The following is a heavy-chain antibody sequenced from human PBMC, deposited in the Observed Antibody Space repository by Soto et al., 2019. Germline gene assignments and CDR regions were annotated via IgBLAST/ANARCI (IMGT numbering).Heavy chain of an antibody. CDR3: ARASGPFDY. V-gene: IGHV3-23*01. J-gene: IGHJ4*02. CDR2: ITAGGGST. Sequence: GGSLRLSCAASGVTFSNYAMSWVRQAPEKGLEWVSSITAGGGSTNDADSVKGRFTISRDNSKNTLYLQINSLRADDTAVYYCARASGPFDYWGRGTQVTVSS. CDR1: GVTFSNYA. D-gene: IGHD5-12*01.